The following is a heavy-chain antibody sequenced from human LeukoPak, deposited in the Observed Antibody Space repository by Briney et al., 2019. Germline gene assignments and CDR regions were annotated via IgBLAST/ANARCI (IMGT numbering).Heavy chain of an antibody. D-gene: IGHD2-2*02. V-gene: IGHV1-8*03. CDR2: MNPNSGNT. Sequence: GASVKVSCKASGYTFTSYDINWVRQATGQGLEWMGRMNPNSGNTGYAQKFQGRVTITRNTSISTAYMELSSLRSEDTAVYYCARAGYCSSTSCYTVDWGQGTLVTVSS. CDR3: ARAGYCSSTSCYTVD. CDR1: GYTFTSYD. J-gene: IGHJ4*02.